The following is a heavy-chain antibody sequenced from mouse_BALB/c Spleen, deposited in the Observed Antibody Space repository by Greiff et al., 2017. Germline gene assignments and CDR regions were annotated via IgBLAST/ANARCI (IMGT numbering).Heavy chain of an antibody. D-gene: IGHD6-1*01. V-gene: IGHV3-6*02. CDR2: ISYDGSN. CDR1: GYSITSGYY. CDR3: ARGQPYYAMDY. Sequence: EVKVEESGPGLVKPSQSLSLTCSVTGYSITSGYYWNWIRQFPGNKLEWMGYISYDGSNNYNPSLKNRISITRDTSKNQFFLKLNSVTTEDTATYYCARGQPYYAMDYWGQGTSVTVSS. J-gene: IGHJ4*01.